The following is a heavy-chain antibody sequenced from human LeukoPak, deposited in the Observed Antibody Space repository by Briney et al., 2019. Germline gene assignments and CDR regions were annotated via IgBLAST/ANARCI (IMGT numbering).Heavy chain of an antibody. CDR2: ISDSGDTT. J-gene: IGHJ4*02. CDR3: AKDAFRVDSNAGSCYPFHY. V-gene: IGHV3-23*01. CDR1: GVTFKSYA. Sequence: GGSLRLSCAAAGVTFKSYAMSWVRQDRGKGMEWGSAISDSGDTTYYAVSVKGRFTLSRDNSKNTLYLQMNSLRAEYTAVYKCAKDAFRVDSNAGSCYPFHYWGQGTLVTVSS. D-gene: IGHD2-15*01.